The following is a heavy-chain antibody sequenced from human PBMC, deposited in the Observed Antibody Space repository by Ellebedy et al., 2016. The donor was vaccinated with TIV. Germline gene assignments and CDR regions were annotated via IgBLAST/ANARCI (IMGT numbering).Heavy chain of an antibody. CDR1: GFTFSSYA. J-gene: IGHJ4*02. CDR2: ISGSGGST. CDR3: ARGRGTNWNYDDTGDY. D-gene: IGHD1-7*01. Sequence: GGSLRLSCAASGFTFSSYAMSWVRQAPGKGLEWVSAISGSGGSTYYADSVKGRFTISRDNAKNSLYLQMNSLRAEDTAVYYCARGRGTNWNYDDTGDYWGQGTLVTVSS. V-gene: IGHV3-23*01.